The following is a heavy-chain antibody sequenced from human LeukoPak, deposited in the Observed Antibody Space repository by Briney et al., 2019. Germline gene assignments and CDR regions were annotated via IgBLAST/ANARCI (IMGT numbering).Heavy chain of an antibody. J-gene: IGHJ4*02. Sequence: PGGSLRLSCVASGFTFSSYEMNWLRQSPGKGLEWVSYISGSGTTMYYADSVKGRFTISRDNAKNSLYLQMNSLRAEDTAIYYCVRSVQWLPYWGQGTLVTVSS. CDR2: ISGSGTTM. CDR3: VRSVQWLPY. D-gene: IGHD6-19*01. CDR1: GFTFSSYE. V-gene: IGHV3-48*03.